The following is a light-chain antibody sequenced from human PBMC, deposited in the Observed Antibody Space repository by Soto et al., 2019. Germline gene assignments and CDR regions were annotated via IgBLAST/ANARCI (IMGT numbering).Light chain of an antibody. CDR3: QQYYNTPLS. Sequence: DIVMTQSPDSLAVSLGERATINCKSSQSVLYSSNNKNYLAWYQQKSGQPPRLLIYWASTRESGVPDRFSGSGSGTDFTLTISSLQAEDGAVYYCQQYYNTPLSFGGGTKVEIK. V-gene: IGKV4-1*01. CDR1: QSVLYSSNNKNY. CDR2: WAS. J-gene: IGKJ4*01.